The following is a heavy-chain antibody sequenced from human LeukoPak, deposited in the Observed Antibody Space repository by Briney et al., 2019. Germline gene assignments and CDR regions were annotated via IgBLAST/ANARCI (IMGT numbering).Heavy chain of an antibody. CDR3: ARDQDSYAYFDY. Sequence: SETLSLTCTVSGGSISSGGYYWSWIRQHPGKGLEWIGYIYYSGSTYYNPSLKSRVTISVDTSKNQFSLKLSSVTAADTAVYYCARDQDSYAYFDYWGQGTLVTVSS. CDR2: IYYSGST. D-gene: IGHD3-16*01. V-gene: IGHV4-31*03. CDR1: GGSISSGGYY. J-gene: IGHJ4*02.